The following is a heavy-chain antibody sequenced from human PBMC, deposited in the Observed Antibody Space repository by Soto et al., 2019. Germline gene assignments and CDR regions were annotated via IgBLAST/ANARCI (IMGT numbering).Heavy chain of an antibody. V-gene: IGHV3-49*03. Sequence: EVQLVESGGGLVQPGRSLGLSCTASGFIFGDYAMTWFRQAPGKGLEWVGFISSKRYGGTAEYATSVKGRFTISRDDSKSIAYLQMNSLKTEDTAVYFCSRLPPSKYRDSPFDPWGQGTLVIVSS. J-gene: IGHJ5*02. CDR3: SRLPPSKYRDSPFDP. CDR1: GFIFGDYA. CDR2: ISSKRYGGTA. D-gene: IGHD5-12*01.